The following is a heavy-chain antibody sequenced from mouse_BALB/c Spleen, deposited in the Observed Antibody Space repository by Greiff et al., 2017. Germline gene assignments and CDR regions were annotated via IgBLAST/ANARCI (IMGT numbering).Heavy chain of an antibody. J-gene: IGHJ2*01. CDR3: ARADHDYGVFDY. CDR2: IWGDGGT. CDR1: GFSLTGYG. V-gene: IGHV2-6-7*01. Sequence: VQLQESGPGLVAPSQCLTITCTASGFSLTGYGVHWVRQPPGKGLEWLGMIWGDGGTTYYSALNSRLSISKDNSKSQVSLKLNSLQTDDTARYYCARADHDYGVFDYWGQGTTLTVSS. D-gene: IGHD1-2*01.